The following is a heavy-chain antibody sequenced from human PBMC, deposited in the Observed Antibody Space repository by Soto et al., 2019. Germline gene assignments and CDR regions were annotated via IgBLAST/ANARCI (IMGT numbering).Heavy chain of an antibody. D-gene: IGHD6-19*01. Sequence: QVQLVESGGGVVQPGRSLRLSCAASGFTFSSYGMHWVRQATGKGLEWVAVIWYDGSNKYYADSVKGRFTISRDNSKNTLYLQMNSRRAEDTAVYYCAREGAVAGTGWFDPWGQRTLVTVSS. J-gene: IGHJ5*02. CDR2: IWYDGSNK. CDR1: GFTFSSYG. V-gene: IGHV3-33*01. CDR3: AREGAVAGTGWFDP.